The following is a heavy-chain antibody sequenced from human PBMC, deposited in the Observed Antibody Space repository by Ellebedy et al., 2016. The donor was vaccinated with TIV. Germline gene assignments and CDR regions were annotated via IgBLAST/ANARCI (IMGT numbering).Heavy chain of an antibody. J-gene: IGHJ4*02. V-gene: IGHV1-24*01. CDR3: ARAWRDGYNFPLGDY. CDR1: GYTLTELS. D-gene: IGHD5-24*01. CDR2: FDPEDGET. Sequence: AASVKVSCKVSGYTLTELSMHWVRQAPGKGLEWMGGFDPEDGETIYAQKFQGRVTMTEDTSTDTAYMELRSLRSDDTAVYYCARAWRDGYNFPLGDYWGQGTLVTVSS.